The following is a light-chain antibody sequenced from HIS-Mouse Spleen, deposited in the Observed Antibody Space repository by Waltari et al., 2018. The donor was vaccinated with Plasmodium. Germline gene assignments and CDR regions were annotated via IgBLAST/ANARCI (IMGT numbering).Light chain of an antibody. CDR1: ALPTQY. CDR2: EDS. CDR3: YSTDSSGNHRV. J-gene: IGLJ3*02. V-gene: IGLV3-10*01. Sequence: SYELPQPPPVSVSPGQTARINCSGDALPTQYAYWYQQKSGQAPVLVIYEDSKRPSGIPERFSGSSSGTMATLTISGAQVEDEADYYCYSTDSSGNHRVFGGGTKLTVL.